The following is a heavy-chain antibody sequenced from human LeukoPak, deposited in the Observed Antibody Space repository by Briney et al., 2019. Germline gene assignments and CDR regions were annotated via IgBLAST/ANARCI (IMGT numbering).Heavy chain of an antibody. J-gene: IGHJ5*02. CDR3: ARDPGYRGESGWFDP. CDR2: ISKDGINK. V-gene: IGHV3-30*03. Sequence: GGSLRLSCVVSGFTFSSYVMHWVRQAPGKGLEWVAVISKDGINKYYADSVKGRFTIYRDNSKNTLYLQMNSLRDGDTAVYYCARDPGYRGESGWFDPWGQGTLVTVSS. D-gene: IGHD5-18*01. CDR1: GFTFSSYV.